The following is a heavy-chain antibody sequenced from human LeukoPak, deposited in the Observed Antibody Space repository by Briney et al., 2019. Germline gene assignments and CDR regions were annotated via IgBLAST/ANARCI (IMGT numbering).Heavy chain of an antibody. Sequence: SVKVSCKASGGTFSSYAISWVRQAPGQGLEWMGRIIPIFGTANYARKFQGRVTITTDESTSTAYMELSSLRSEDTAVYYCARGGTGTTSDYWGQGTLVTVSS. CDR2: IIPIFGTA. J-gene: IGHJ4*02. CDR3: ARGGTGTTSDY. CDR1: GGTFSSYA. V-gene: IGHV1-69*05. D-gene: IGHD1-7*01.